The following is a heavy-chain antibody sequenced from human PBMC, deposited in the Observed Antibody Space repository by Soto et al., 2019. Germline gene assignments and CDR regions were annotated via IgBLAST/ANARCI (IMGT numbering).Heavy chain of an antibody. CDR2: ISSSGVST. CDR3: AKERERSYTACSEFDY. Sequence: LRLSCATSGFTFSNYAMSWVRQAPGKGLEWVSGISSSGVSTYYADSVKGRFTISRDNSKNTLYLQMNNLRAEDTAVYYCAKERERSYTACSEFDYWGQGTLVTVSS. D-gene: IGHD3-16*02. CDR1: GFTFSNYA. J-gene: IGHJ4*02. V-gene: IGHV3-23*01.